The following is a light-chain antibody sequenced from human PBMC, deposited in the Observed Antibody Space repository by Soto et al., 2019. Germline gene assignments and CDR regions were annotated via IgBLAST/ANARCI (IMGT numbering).Light chain of an antibody. CDR1: SSDDVGYNY. J-gene: IGLJ1*01. CDR2: DVS. V-gene: IGLV2-14*03. Sequence: LTQPASVSGSPGQSITISCTGTSSDDVGYNYVSWYQHHPGKAPKLMIFDVSNRPSGVSNRFSGSKSGNTASLTIPGLQPEDEADYYCSSYTTSNTRQIVFGTGTKVTVL. CDR3: SSYTTSNTRQIV.